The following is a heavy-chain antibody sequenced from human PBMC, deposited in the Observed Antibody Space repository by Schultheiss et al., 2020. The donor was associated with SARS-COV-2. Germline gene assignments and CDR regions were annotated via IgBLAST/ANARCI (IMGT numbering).Heavy chain of an antibody. J-gene: IGHJ6*02. Sequence: GGSLRLSCAASGFTFDDYGMHWVRQAPGKGLEWVSGISWNSGSIGYADSVKGRFTISRDNAKNSLYLQMNSLRAEDTALYYCAKDIGYCSSTSCYTPYYYGMDVWGQGTTVTVSS. CDR3: AKDIGYCSSTSCYTPYYYGMDV. D-gene: IGHD2-2*02. CDR2: ISWNSGSI. CDR1: GFTFDDYG. V-gene: IGHV3-9*01.